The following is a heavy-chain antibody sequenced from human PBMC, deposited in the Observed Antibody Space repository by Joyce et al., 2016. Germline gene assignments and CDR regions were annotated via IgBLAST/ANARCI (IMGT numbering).Heavy chain of an antibody. CDR2: ISFDGSNK. CDR3: ARDLGGSFDY. D-gene: IGHD3-10*01. J-gene: IGHJ4*02. CDR1: GFTFSSYA. V-gene: IGHV3-30-3*01. Sequence: QVQLVESGGGVVQPGRSLRLSGAASGFTFSSYAMHWVRQAPGKGLEWVATISFDGSNKYYADSVGGRFTISRDNSKNTLFLQMNSVRPEDTAVYYCARDLGGSFDYWGQGTLVTVSS.